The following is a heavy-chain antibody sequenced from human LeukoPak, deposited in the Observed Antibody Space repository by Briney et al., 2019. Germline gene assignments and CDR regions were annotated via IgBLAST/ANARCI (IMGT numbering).Heavy chain of an antibody. CDR2: ISSDANKN. CDR3: AKTIFGVVDDAFDV. J-gene: IGHJ3*01. D-gene: IGHD3-3*01. V-gene: IGHV3-30*18. CDR1: GITFSRYG. Sequence: GGSLRLSCAASGITFSRYGIHWVRQASGEGLEWVAFISSDANKNFYADSVKGRFTISRDNSKNTLYLQMNSLRAEDTALYYCAKTIFGVVDDAFDVWGQGTMVTVSS.